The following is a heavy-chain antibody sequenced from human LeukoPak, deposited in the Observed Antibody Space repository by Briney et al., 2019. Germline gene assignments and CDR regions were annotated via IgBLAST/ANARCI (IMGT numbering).Heavy chain of an antibody. CDR1: GFTFSNYG. Sequence: PGGSLRLSCAASGFTFSNYGMSWVRQAPGKGLEWVSTISGSGSTYYADSVKGRFTISRDNSKNTLYLQMNSLRAEDTAVYYCAKDLTYGEYAGGDAFDIWGQGTMVTVSS. CDR2: ISGSGST. CDR3: AKDLTYGEYAGGDAFDI. J-gene: IGHJ3*02. D-gene: IGHD4-17*01. V-gene: IGHV3-23*01.